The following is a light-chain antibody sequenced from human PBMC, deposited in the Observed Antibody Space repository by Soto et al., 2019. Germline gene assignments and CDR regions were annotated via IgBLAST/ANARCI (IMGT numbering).Light chain of an antibody. CDR2: DNN. CDR3: GSWDSSLTYV. V-gene: IGLV1-51*01. Sequence: QSVLTQPPSVSAAPGQKVTISCSGSSSNIGNNFVTWYQHLPGTAPKLLIYDNNKRPSGIPDRFSGAQSGTSAALGITGLQTGDEAVYYCGSWDSSLTYVFGTGTKLTGL. J-gene: IGLJ1*01. CDR1: SSNIGNNF.